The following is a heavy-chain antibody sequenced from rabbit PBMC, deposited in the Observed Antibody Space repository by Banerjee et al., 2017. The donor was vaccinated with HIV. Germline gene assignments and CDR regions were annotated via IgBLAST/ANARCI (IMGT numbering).Heavy chain of an antibody. CDR1: GFSFSSSHY. V-gene: IGHV1S40*01. CDR3: ARDTYGYVGYGYAFGL. CDR2: IYAGSSGST. D-gene: IGHD6-1*01. Sequence: QSLEESGGDLVKPGASLTLTCTASGFSFSSSHYMSWVRQAPGKGLEWIACIYAGSSGSTYYASWAKGRFTISKTSSTTVTLQMTSLTAADTATYFCARDTYGYVGYGYAFGLWGQGTLVTVS. J-gene: IGHJ4*01.